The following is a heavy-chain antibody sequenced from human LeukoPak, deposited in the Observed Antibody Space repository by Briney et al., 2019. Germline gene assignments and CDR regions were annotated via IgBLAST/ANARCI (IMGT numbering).Heavy chain of an antibody. Sequence: GGSLRLSCAASGFTFSTYWMSWVRQAPGKGLEWVANIKQDGSEKYYVDSVKGRFTISRDNAKNSLYLQTNSLRAEDTAVYYCAKGSSSSRPYYFDYWGQGTLVTVSS. CDR1: GFTFSTYW. J-gene: IGHJ4*02. V-gene: IGHV3-7*03. CDR3: AKGSSSSRPYYFDY. D-gene: IGHD6-13*01. CDR2: IKQDGSEK.